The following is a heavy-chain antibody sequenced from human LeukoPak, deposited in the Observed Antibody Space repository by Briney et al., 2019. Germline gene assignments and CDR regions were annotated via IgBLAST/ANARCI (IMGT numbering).Heavy chain of an antibody. Sequence: SETLSLTCTVSGGSIFSCYWSWFRQPPGKGLERIGYIYTSGSTNYDPSLKSRVTISIDTSKNQFSLKLSSVTAADTAVYYCARHGYYYYMDVWGKGTTVTVSS. CDR3: ARHGYYYYMDV. J-gene: IGHJ6*03. CDR2: IYTSGST. V-gene: IGHV4-4*09. CDR1: GGSIFSCY.